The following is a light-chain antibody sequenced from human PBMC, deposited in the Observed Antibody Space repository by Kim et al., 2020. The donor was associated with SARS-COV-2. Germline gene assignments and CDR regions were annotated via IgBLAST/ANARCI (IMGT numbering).Light chain of an antibody. V-gene: IGLV3-19*01. CDR2: GKN. J-gene: IGLJ2*01. CDR3: NSWDSNDNVV. Sequence: SSELTQDPAVSVALGQTVRITCQGDSLRTYYATWYQQKPGQAPILVIFGKNSRPSGIPDRFSGSSSGNTASLTITGTQAGDEADYYCNSWDSNDNVVFGGGTQLTVL. CDR1: SLRTYY.